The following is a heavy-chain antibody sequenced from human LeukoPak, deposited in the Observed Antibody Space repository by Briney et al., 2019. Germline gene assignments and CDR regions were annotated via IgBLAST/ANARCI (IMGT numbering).Heavy chain of an antibody. CDR3: ARHSTAMVTIDY. J-gene: IGHJ4*02. D-gene: IGHD5-18*01. Sequence: SETLSLTCTVSGGSISSYYWSWIRQPPGKGLEWIGYIYYSGSTNYNPSLKSRVTISVDTSKNQFSLKLRSVTAADTAVYYCARHSTAMVTIDYWGQGTLVTVSP. CDR1: GGSISSYY. V-gene: IGHV4-59*08. CDR2: IYYSGST.